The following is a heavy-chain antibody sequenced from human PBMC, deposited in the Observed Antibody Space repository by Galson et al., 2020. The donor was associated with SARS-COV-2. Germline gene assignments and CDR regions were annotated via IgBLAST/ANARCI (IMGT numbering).Heavy chain of an antibody. V-gene: IGHV3-23*01. CDR3: AKDQGNSVYYYQAWGYFQH. CDR2: ISGSGGST. CDR1: GFTFSIYA. J-gene: IGHJ1*01. D-gene: IGHD3-22*01. Sequence: GGSLRLSCAASGFTFSIYAMSWVRQAPGKGLEWVSGISGSGGSTYYADSLKGRFTLSGDNSKNTLYLKMNSMSDEDTAVYYCAKDQGNSVYYYQAWGYFQHCGQGSLVTVSS.